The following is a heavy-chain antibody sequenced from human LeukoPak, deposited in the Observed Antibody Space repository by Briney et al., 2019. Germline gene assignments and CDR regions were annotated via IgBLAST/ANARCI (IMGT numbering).Heavy chain of an antibody. D-gene: IGHD3-10*01. Sequence: ASVKVSCKASGHTFTNYYVHWVRQAPGQGLEWMGFTNPSGITTGYAQKFQGRVTMTRDTSTSAVYMELSSLRSEDTAVYFCARGEFYYGSRTDYNPFDYWGQGTLVTVSS. J-gene: IGHJ4*02. V-gene: IGHV1-46*01. CDR2: TNPSGITT. CDR1: GHTFTNYY. CDR3: ARGEFYYGSRTDYNPFDY.